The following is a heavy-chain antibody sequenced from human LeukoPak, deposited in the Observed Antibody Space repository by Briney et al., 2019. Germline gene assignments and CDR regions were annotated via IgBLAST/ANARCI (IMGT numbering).Heavy chain of an antibody. J-gene: IGHJ4*02. Sequence: ASVKVSCKASGGTFSSYTISWVRQAPGQGLEWMGRIIPILGIANYAQKFQGRVTITADKSTSTAYMELSSLRSEDTAVYYCAISTWIQLWLQVYWGQGTLVTVSS. CDR3: AISTWIQLWLQVY. CDR2: IIPILGIA. D-gene: IGHD5-18*01. CDR1: GGTFSSYT. V-gene: IGHV1-69*02.